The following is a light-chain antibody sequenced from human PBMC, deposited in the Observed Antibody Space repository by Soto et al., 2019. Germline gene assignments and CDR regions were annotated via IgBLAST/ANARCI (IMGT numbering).Light chain of an antibody. V-gene: IGLV2-8*01. Sequence: QSVLTQPPSASGSPGQSVTISCTGTSSDVGRYNYVSWYQQHPGKVPKLMIYDVSKRPSGVPDRFSGSKSGNTASLTVSGLQAEDEADYYCSSYAGSNNLGVFGGGTKLTVL. CDR3: SSYAGSNNLGV. CDR2: DVS. CDR1: SSDVGRYNY. J-gene: IGLJ2*01.